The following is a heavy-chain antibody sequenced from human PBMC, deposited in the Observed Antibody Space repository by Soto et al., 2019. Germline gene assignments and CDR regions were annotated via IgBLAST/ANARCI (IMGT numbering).Heavy chain of an antibody. CDR1: GYSFTTNA. D-gene: IGHD3-3*01. Sequence: QVQLVQSGPEVKKPGASVKVSCKASGYSFTTNAISWVRQAPGQGLEWMGWINPYKGNTKYGQKFQGRVTMTTDTSTSTAYMEVRSLRADDTAVYYCARGQQSPVTIFGGVFSSMGPFDIWGQGTMVTVSS. CDR2: INPYKGNT. J-gene: IGHJ3*02. CDR3: ARGQQSPVTIFGGVFSSMGPFDI. V-gene: IGHV1-18*01.